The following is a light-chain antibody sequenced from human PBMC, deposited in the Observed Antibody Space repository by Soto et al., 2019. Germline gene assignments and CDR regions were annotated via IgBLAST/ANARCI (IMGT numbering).Light chain of an antibody. CDR3: SSYTSSSTHYV. CDR1: SSDVGGYNY. Sequence: QSMLTQPACVPGPYRQSITISCTGISSDVGGYNYVSWYQQHPGKAPKLMIYDVSNRPSGFSNRFSGSKSGNTASLTISGPQAEDEADYYCSSYTSSSTHYVFGTGT. CDR2: DVS. V-gene: IGLV2-14*01. J-gene: IGLJ1*01.